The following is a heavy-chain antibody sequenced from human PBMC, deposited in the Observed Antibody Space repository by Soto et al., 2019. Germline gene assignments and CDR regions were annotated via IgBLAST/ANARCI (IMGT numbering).Heavy chain of an antibody. J-gene: IGHJ6*02. CDR1: GGYFSDYY. Sequence: SETLSLTCAVYGGYFSDYYGSWIRQPPGKGLEWIGEINHSGSTNYNPSLKSRVTISVDTSKNQFSLKLSSVTAADTAVYYCARGGVGALIYNYGMDVWGQGTTVT. V-gene: IGHV4-34*01. CDR3: ARGGVGALIYNYGMDV. CDR2: INHSGST. D-gene: IGHD1-26*01.